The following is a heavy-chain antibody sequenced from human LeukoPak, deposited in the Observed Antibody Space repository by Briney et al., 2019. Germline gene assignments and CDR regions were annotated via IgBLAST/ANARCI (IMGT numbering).Heavy chain of an antibody. D-gene: IGHD6-19*01. CDR3: ARDTGDSSGWYSWAFDI. Sequence: SVKVSCKASGGTFSSYAISWVRQAPGQGLEWMGRIIPILGIANYARKFQGRVTITADKSTSTAYMELSSLRSEDTAVYYCARDTGDSSGWYSWAFDIWGQGTMVTVSS. J-gene: IGHJ3*02. V-gene: IGHV1-69*04. CDR2: IIPILGIA. CDR1: GGTFSSYA.